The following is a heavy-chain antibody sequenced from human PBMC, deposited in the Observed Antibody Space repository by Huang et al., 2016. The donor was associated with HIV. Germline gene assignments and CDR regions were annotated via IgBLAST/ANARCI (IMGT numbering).Heavy chain of an antibody. CDR3: VRDTKYRSGFYNYYYMDV. V-gene: IGHV3-48*01. CDR1: GFAFSTHI. Sequence: HLVESGGGSVRPGESLKLSCVATGFAFSTHIFNWVRQAPGRCLEWISHVVDKDKKVSYANSVRGRLTIARDNARQSIYLQMRNLRPSDTAKYYCVRDTKYRSGFYNYYYMDVWGNGTAVTVSS. D-gene: IGHD6-25*01. CDR2: VVDKDKKV. J-gene: IGHJ6*03.